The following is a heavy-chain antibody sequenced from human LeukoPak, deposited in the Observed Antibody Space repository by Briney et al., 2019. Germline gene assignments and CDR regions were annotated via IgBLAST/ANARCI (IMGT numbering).Heavy chain of an antibody. CDR3: ARVGIAAACTFGSYYYYGMDV. J-gene: IGHJ6*02. Sequence: PSETLSLTCAVYGGSFSGYYWSWIRQPPGKGLEWVGEINRSGSTNYNPSLKSRVTISVDTSKNQFSLKLSSVTAADTAVYYCARVGIAAACTFGSYYYYGMDVWGQGTTVTVSS. V-gene: IGHV4-34*01. CDR1: GGSFSGYY. CDR2: INRSGST. D-gene: IGHD6-13*01.